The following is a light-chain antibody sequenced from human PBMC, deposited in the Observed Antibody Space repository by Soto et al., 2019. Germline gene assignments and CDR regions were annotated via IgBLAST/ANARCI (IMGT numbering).Light chain of an antibody. CDR3: QQRVNWPPT. J-gene: IGKJ4*01. V-gene: IGKV3-11*01. CDR2: DAS. CDR1: QSISDY. Sequence: EIVLTQSPATLSLSPGERATLSCRAGQSISDYLAWYQQRPGQAPRLLIFDASNLVTGVPDRFSGGGSGTDFTLIISSLEPEDFAVYYCQQRVNWPPTFGGGTKVEI.